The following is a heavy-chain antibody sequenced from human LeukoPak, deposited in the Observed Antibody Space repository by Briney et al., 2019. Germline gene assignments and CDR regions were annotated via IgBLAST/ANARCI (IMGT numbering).Heavy chain of an antibody. CDR1: GYSFVTSD. V-gene: IGHV1-8*01. D-gene: IGHD6-19*01. Sequence: GASVKVSCKASGYSFVTSDINWVRQAAGQGLEWMGWMNPLSGNTGYAQKFQGRVTMTRSTSTGTAYMELSSLRYEDTAVYYCGRSLAVDGTRAYWGQGTLVTVSS. CDR2: MNPLSGNT. J-gene: IGHJ4*02. CDR3: GRSLAVDGTRAY.